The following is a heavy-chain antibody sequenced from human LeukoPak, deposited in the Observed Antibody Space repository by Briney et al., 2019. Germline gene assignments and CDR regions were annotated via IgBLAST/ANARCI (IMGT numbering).Heavy chain of an antibody. CDR3: AKYRSEWELPSDAFDI. D-gene: IGHD1-26*01. CDR2: ISASGGRT. J-gene: IGHJ3*02. CDR1: GFNFRNYA. V-gene: IGHV3-23*01. Sequence: GGSLRLSCAASGFNFRNYAMNWVRQAPGKGLEWVSAISASGGRTYSADSVKGRFTISRDNSKNTLYLQMNSLRAEDTAVYYCAKYRSEWELPSDAFDIWGQGTMVTVSS.